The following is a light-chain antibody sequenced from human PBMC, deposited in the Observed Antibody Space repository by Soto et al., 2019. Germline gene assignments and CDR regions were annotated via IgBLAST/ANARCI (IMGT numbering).Light chain of an antibody. Sequence: EIVMTQYPATLSVSPGERATLSCRASQSVSSNLAWYQQKPGQAPRLLIYGASTRATGIPARFSGSGSGTGFTLTFSSLQSEDFEVYYCQQYNNWPPYIFGQGTKVEIK. V-gene: IGKV3-15*01. J-gene: IGKJ2*01. CDR3: QQYNNWPPYI. CDR2: GAS. CDR1: QSVSSN.